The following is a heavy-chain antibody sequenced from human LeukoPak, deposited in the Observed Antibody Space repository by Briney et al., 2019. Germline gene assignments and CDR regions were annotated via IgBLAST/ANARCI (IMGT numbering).Heavy chain of an antibody. D-gene: IGHD1-1*01. Sequence: GGSLRLSCAASGSTFSTYVMSWVRQAPGKGLEWVSAISGSGGSTYYADSVKGRFTISRDNSKNTLYLQMNSLGADDTAVYYCAKGNWRYFDYWGQGTLVTVSS. CDR1: GSTFSTYV. CDR3: AKGNWRYFDY. V-gene: IGHV3-23*01. CDR2: ISGSGGST. J-gene: IGHJ4*02.